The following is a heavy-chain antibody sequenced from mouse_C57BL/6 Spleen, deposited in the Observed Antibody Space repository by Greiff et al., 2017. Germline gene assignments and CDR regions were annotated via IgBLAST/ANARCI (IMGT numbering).Heavy chain of an antibody. J-gene: IGHJ2*01. CDR3: ARWDEYFDY. D-gene: IGHD4-1*01. CDR2: IYPGDGDT. CDR1: GYAFSSSW. V-gene: IGHV1-82*01. Sequence: VKVVESGPELVKPGASVKISCKASGYAFSSSWMNWVKQRPGKGLEWIGRIYPGDGDTNYNGKFKGKATLTADKSSSTAYMQLSSLTSEDSAVYFCARWDEYFDYWGQGTTLTVSS.